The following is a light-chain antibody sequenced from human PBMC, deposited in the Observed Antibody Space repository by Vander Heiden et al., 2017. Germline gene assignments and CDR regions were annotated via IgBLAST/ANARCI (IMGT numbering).Light chain of an antibody. CDR3: QAWDSSTVV. CDR1: KLGNKY. J-gene: IGLJ2*01. Sequence: SYDLTQPPSVSVSPGQTASITCSGDKLGNKYASWYQQKPGQSPMLVIYQDRKRPSGIPERFSGSNSGNTATLTISGTQAMDEADYYCQAWDSSTVVFGGGTKLTVL. V-gene: IGLV3-1*01. CDR2: QDR.